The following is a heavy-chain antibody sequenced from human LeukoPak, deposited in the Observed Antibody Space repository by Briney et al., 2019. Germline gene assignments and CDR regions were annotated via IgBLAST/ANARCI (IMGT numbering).Heavy chain of an antibody. Sequence: ASVKVSCKASGYTFTNYYMHWMRQAPGQGLEWMAIINPSGGSTSYAQKFQGRVTMTRDTSISTAYMELSRLRSDDTAVYYCARDIVVVPADPQNFDYWGQGTLVTVSS. CDR3: ARDIVVVPADPQNFDY. J-gene: IGHJ4*02. D-gene: IGHD2-2*01. V-gene: IGHV1-46*01. CDR2: INPSGGST. CDR1: GYTFTNYY.